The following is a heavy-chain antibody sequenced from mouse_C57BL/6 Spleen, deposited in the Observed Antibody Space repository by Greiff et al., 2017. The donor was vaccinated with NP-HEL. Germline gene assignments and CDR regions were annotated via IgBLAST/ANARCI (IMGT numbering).Heavy chain of an antibody. D-gene: IGHD2-4*01. J-gene: IGHJ1*03. CDR3: ASVYDYDEGYWYFDV. CDR2: IYPRSGNT. V-gene: IGHV1-81*01. CDR1: GYTFTSYG. Sequence: QVQLQQSGAELARPGASVKLSCKASGYTFTSYGISWVKQRTGQGLEWIGEIYPRSGNTYYNEKFKGKATLTADKSSSTAYMELRSLTSEDSAVYFCASVYDYDEGYWYFDVWGTGTTVTVSS.